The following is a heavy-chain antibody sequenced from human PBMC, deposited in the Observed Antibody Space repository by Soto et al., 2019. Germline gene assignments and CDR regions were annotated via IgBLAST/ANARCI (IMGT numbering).Heavy chain of an antibody. D-gene: IGHD2-2*03. V-gene: IGHV3-23*01. CDR1: GFTFSSYA. J-gene: IGHJ6*04. CDR3: AKLTALDMVVVPAAGMDV. CDR2: ISGSGGST. Sequence: GGSLRLSCAASGFTFSSYAMSWVRQAPGKGLEWVSAISGSGGSTYYADSVKGRFTISRDNSKNTLYLQMNSLRAEDTAVYYCAKLTALDMVVVPAAGMDVWGKGTTVTVSS.